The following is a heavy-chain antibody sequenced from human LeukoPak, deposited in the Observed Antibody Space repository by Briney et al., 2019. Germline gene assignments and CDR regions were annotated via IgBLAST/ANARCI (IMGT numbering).Heavy chain of an antibody. Sequence: GGSLRLSCAASGFTFSSYAMSWVRQAPGKGLEWDSAISGSGGSTYYADSVKGRFTISRDNSKNTLYLQMNSLRAEDTAVYYCAKDPRKWFGELFPWFDPWGQGTLVTVSS. D-gene: IGHD3-10*01. CDR3: AKDPRKWFGELFPWFDP. CDR2: ISGSGGST. V-gene: IGHV3-23*01. CDR1: GFTFSSYA. J-gene: IGHJ5*02.